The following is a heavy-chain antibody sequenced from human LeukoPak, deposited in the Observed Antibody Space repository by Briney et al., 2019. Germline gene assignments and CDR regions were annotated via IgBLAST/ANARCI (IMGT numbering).Heavy chain of an antibody. CDR2: VYYNGIT. V-gene: IGHV4-59*01. D-gene: IGHD1/OR15-1a*01. Sequence: SETLSLTCTVSGVSINTYFWSWIRQPPGKGLEWIGYVYYNGITNYNPSLKSRVSISLDTSKNQFSLRQNSVTAAETAVYYCVSQLGGTTFHWGQGTLVTVSS. J-gene: IGHJ4*02. CDR1: GVSINTYF. CDR3: VSQLGGTTFH.